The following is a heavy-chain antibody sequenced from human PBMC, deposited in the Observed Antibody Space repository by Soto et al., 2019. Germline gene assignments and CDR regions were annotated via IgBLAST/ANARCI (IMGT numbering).Heavy chain of an antibody. CDR2: IYHSGST. CDR3: ARMGFYYDSSGYDY. Sequence: NPSETLSLTCAVPAYSISSGYYWGCIRQPPGKGLEWIGSIYHSGSTYYNPSLKSRVTISVDTSKNQFSLKLRSVTAADAAVYYCARMGFYYDSSGYDYWGQGTLVTVSS. V-gene: IGHV4-38-2*01. D-gene: IGHD3-22*01. CDR1: AYSISSGYY. J-gene: IGHJ4*02.